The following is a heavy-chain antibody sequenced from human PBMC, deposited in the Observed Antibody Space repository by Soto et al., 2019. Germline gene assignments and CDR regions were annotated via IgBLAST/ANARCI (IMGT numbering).Heavy chain of an antibody. V-gene: IGHV4-39*07. CDR3: ARSEVTTSFDY. D-gene: IGHD4-17*01. CDR2: IYYSGST. J-gene: IGHJ4*02. Sequence: PSETLSLTCTVSGGSISSSSYYWGWIRQPPGKGLEWIGSIYYSGSTYYNPSLKSRVTISVDTSKNQFSLKLSSVTAADTAVYYCARSEVTTSFDYWGQGTLVTVSS. CDR1: GGSISSSSYY.